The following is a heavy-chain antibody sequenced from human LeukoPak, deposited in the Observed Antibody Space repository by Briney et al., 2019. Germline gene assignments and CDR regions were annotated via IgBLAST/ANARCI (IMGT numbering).Heavy chain of an antibody. V-gene: IGHV3-23*01. CDR3: AKDFRIGYSAHFDY. CDR2: IYENGGTT. CDR1: GFTFHSHA. J-gene: IGHJ4*02. D-gene: IGHD2-21*01. Sequence: GGSLRLSCVGSGFTFHSHAMSWVRQALEKGLEFVSGIYENGGTTYYADSVKGRFSISRDNSKNTLYLQMDSLRGEDMAVYYCAKDFRIGYSAHFDYWGQGALVTVSS.